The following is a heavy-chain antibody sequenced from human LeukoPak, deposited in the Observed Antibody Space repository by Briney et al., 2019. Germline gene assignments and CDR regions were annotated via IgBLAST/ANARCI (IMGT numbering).Heavy chain of an antibody. Sequence: PWETLSLTCTVSGGSISTYYWSWIRQPPGKGLEWIGYIYYTGSTNYNPSLKSRVTMSLDTSKNQFSLKLSSVTAADTAVYYCARVSGVVWRHDWFDPWGQGTLVTVSS. CDR1: GGSISTYY. D-gene: IGHD3-10*01. CDR3: ARVSGVVWRHDWFDP. CDR2: IYYTGST. J-gene: IGHJ5*02. V-gene: IGHV4-59*12.